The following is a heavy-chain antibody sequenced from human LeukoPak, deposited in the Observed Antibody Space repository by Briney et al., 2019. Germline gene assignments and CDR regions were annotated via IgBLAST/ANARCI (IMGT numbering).Heavy chain of an antibody. CDR3: ARSGYGDYDY. D-gene: IGHD4-17*01. CDR1: GFTFRDYQ. J-gene: IGHJ4*02. CDR2: IHSNPKTI. V-gene: IGHV3-11*01. Sequence: GGSLRLSCEASGFTFRDYQMSWIRQAPGKGLEWISYIHSNPKTIYYADSAKGRFTISRDNAKNSLYLQMNSLRVDDTAVYYCARSGYGDYDYWGQGTRVTVSS.